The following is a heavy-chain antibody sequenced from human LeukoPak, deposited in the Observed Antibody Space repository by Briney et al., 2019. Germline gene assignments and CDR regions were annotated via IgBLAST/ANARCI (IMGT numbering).Heavy chain of an antibody. J-gene: IGHJ5*02. D-gene: IGHD2-2*01. CDR3: ARVVDCSSTSCYPSYNWFDP. V-gene: IGHV4-30-4*08. CDR2: IYYSGST. CDR1: GGSISSGDYY. Sequence: SETLSLTCTVSGGSISSGDYYWSWIRQPPGKGLEWIGYIYYSGSTYYNPSLKSPVTISVDTSKNQFSLKLSSVTAADTAVYYCARVVDCSSTSCYPSYNWFDPWGQGTLVTVSS.